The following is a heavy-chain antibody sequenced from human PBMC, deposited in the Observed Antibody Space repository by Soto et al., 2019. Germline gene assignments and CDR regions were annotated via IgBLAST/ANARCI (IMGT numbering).Heavy chain of an antibody. V-gene: IGHV1-46*01. CDR3: ARDGGYCSSTSCSAYYYYGMDV. J-gene: IGHJ6*02. CDR1: GYTFTSYY. D-gene: IGHD2-2*01. Sequence: ASLKGSCKASGYTFTSYYMHWVRQAPGQGLEWMGISSPSGGSTSYAQKFQGRVTMTRDTSTSTVYMELSSLRSEDTAVYYCARDGGYCSSTSCSAYYYYGMDVWGQGTTVTVSS. CDR2: SSPSGGST.